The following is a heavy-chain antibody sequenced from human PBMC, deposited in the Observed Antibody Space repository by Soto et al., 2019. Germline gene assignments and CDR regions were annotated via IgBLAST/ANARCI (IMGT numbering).Heavy chain of an antibody. CDR1: GFTFSTYT. CDR2: ISLDGSNK. D-gene: IGHD2-15*01. J-gene: IGHJ6*02. CDR3: ARDLYCSAGTCYYYYGMDV. V-gene: IGHV3-30-3*01. Sequence: QVQLVESGGGVVQPGRSLRLSCAASGFTFSTYTIHWVRQAPGKGLEWVALISLDGSNKYYVDSVKGRFTISRDNSKNKLYLQMTSLRAEDTAVYYCARDLYCSAGTCYYYYGMDVWGQGTTVTVSS.